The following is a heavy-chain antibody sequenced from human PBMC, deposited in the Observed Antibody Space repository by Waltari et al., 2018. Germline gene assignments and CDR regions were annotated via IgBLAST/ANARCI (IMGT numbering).Heavy chain of an antibody. CDR1: GFSFSNYG. CDR3: ARWSVSGSYYDS. J-gene: IGHJ4*02. D-gene: IGHD3-10*01. Sequence: RLSCTASGFSFSNYGLTWVRQAPGKGLEWVSAISRDGGATFYGGAVRGRSTISRDNSKNTVYLEINSLRVDDTAKYYCARWSVSGSYYDSWGQGILVAVSS. CDR2: ISRDGGAT. V-gene: IGHV3-23*01.